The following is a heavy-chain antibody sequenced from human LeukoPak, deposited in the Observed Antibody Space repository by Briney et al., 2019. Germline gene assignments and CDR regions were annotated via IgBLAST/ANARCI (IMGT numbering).Heavy chain of an antibody. CDR1: GGSISSGGYY. J-gene: IGHJ6*03. V-gene: IGHV4-31*03. D-gene: IGHD1-7*01. Sequence: SQTLSLTCTVSGGSISSGGYYWSWIRQHPGKGLEWIGYIYYSGSTYYNPSLKSRVTISVDTSKNQFSLKLSSVTAADTAVYYCAKGQYNWNYSFHYYYYMDVWGKGTTVTVSS. CDR2: IYYSGST. CDR3: AKGQYNWNYSFHYYYYMDV.